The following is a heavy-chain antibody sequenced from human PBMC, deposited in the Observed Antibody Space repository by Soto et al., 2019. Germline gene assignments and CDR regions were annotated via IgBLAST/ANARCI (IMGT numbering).Heavy chain of an antibody. Sequence: ASVKVSCKASGYTFTSYAMHWVRQAPGQRLEWMGWINAGNGNTKYSQKFQGRVTITRDTSASTAYMELSSLRSEDTAVYYCARGAVAARPRAYYYMDVWGKGTTVTVSS. J-gene: IGHJ6*03. CDR3: ARGAVAARPRAYYYMDV. CDR1: GYTFTSYA. CDR2: INAGNGNT. V-gene: IGHV1-3*01. D-gene: IGHD6-6*01.